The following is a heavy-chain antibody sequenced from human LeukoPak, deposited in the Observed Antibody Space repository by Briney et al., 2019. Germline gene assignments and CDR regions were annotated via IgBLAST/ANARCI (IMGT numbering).Heavy chain of an antibody. CDR2: IYYSGST. Sequence: SETLSLTCTVSGGSISSSSYYWGWIRQPPGKGLEWIGSIYYSGSTYYNPSLKSRVTISVDTSKNQFSLQLSSVTAADTAVYSCARRGPLWFGGIYYYYMDVWGKGTTVTVSS. V-gene: IGHV4-39*01. D-gene: IGHD3-10*01. J-gene: IGHJ6*03. CDR1: GGSISSSSYY. CDR3: ARRGPLWFGGIYYYYMDV.